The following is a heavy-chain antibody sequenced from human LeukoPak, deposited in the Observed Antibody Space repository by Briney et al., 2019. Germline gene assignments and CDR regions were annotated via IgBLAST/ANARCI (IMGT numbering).Heavy chain of an antibody. Sequence: GGSLRLSCAASGFSLSSYYMLWVRQVPGKGLVWVSRINSDGSSTSYADSVKGRCSISRDNAKNTLYLQMNSLRAEDTAVYFCARGIDYIDDWGKGTMVTVSS. CDR3: ARGIDYIDD. V-gene: IGHV3-74*01. CDR2: INSDGSST. CDR1: GFSLSSYY. D-gene: IGHD3-10*01. J-gene: IGHJ6*03.